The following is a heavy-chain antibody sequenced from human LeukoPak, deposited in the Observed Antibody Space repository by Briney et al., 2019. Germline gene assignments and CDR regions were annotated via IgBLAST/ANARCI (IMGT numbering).Heavy chain of an antibody. CDR2: IYTSGST. CDR3: ARGKWELLAYYYYYMDV. V-gene: IGHV4-4*09. Sequence: SETLSLTCTVSGGSISSYYWSWIRQPPGKGLEWIGYIYTSGSTNYNPSRKSRVPLSVDTPKHPFSLKLSSVTAADTGLYYSARGKWELLAYYYYYMDVWGKGTTVTVSS. D-gene: IGHD1-26*01. CDR1: GGSISSYY. J-gene: IGHJ6*03.